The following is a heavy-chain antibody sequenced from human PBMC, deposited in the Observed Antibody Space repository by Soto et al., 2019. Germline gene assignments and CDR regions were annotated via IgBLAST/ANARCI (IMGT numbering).Heavy chain of an antibody. CDR2: VSPIWGS. J-gene: IGHJ3*02. D-gene: IGHD3-22*01. V-gene: IGHV4-4*08. CDR1: GDSISSYY. CDR3: ARGPSKYYYHIRGAFDI. Sequence: PSETLSLTCTVSGDSISSYYWGWIRQPPGKEMEWIGYVSPIWGSAYNPSLQSRVAISLDTSKSQFSLELTSVTATDTAVYYCARGPSKYYYHIRGAFDIWGQGTMVTVSS.